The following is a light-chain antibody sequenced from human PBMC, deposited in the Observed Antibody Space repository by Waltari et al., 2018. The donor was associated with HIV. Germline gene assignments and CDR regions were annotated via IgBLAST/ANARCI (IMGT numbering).Light chain of an antibody. V-gene: IGLV6-57*01. CDR2: EDD. Sequence: FMLTQPRSVSESPGKTVTISCTRSSGSIGSNYVQWYQQRPGSSPTTVIYEDDQRPSGVPGRFSGSIGRSSNSASLTISGLMTEDEADYYCQSYDSNTRIFGTGTKVTVL. CDR1: SGSIGSNY. J-gene: IGLJ1*01. CDR3: QSYDSNTRI.